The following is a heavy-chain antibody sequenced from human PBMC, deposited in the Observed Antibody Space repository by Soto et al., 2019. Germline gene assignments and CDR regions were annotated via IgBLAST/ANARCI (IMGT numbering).Heavy chain of an antibody. V-gene: IGHV4-59*01. J-gene: IGHJ4*02. CDR2: LYYGRSA. CDR1: GDSISSYY. D-gene: IGHD3-22*01. CDR3: ALRSMAVVPEY. Sequence: QVQLQESGPGLVKPSETLSLTCAVSGDSISSYYCMWIRQPPGKGLEAIGYLYYGRSANYNPSLKSRVTLAVDTSTNQCSLTLSSMTAADTAVYYCALRSMAVVPEYWGQGTLVTVSS.